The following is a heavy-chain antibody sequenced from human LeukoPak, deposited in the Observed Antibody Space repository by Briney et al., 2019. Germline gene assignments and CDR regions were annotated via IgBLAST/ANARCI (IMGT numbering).Heavy chain of an antibody. CDR3: ARALYGDYGIFDY. D-gene: IGHD4-17*01. V-gene: IGHV3-53*01. CDR2: IYSGGST. Sequence: GGSLRLSCAASGFTVSSNYMTWVRQAQGKGLEWVTVIYSGGSTYYADSVKGRFTISRDDSKNTLYLQMNSLRAEDTAVYYCARALYGDYGIFDYWGQGTLVSVSS. CDR1: GFTVSSNY. J-gene: IGHJ4*02.